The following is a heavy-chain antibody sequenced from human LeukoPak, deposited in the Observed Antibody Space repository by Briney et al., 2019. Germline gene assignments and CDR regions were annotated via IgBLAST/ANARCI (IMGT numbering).Heavy chain of an antibody. CDR3: ARDSPRMVRGLGFDP. CDR1: GGSISSSSYY. J-gene: IGHJ5*02. V-gene: IGHV4-39*07. Sequence: PSETLSLTCTVSGGSISSSSYYWGWIRQPPGKGLEWIGSIYYSGSTYYNPSLKSRVTISVDTSKNQFSLKLSSVTAADTAVYYCARDSPRMVRGLGFDPWGQGTLVTVSS. D-gene: IGHD3-10*01. CDR2: IYYSGST.